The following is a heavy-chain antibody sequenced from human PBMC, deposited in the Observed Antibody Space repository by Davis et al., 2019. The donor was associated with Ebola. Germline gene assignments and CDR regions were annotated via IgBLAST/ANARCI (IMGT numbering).Heavy chain of an antibody. CDR1: GFTFSSYA. Sequence: GGSLRLSCAASGFTFSSYAMHWVRQAPGKGLEWVAVISYDGSNKYYADSVKGRFTISRDNSKNTLYLQMNSLRAEDTALYYCAKEGSHVGGPVQYYYYGMDVWGQGTTVTVSS. CDR3: AKEGSHVGGPVQYYYYGMDV. V-gene: IGHV3-30-3*02. D-gene: IGHD3-10*01. CDR2: ISYDGSNK. J-gene: IGHJ6*02.